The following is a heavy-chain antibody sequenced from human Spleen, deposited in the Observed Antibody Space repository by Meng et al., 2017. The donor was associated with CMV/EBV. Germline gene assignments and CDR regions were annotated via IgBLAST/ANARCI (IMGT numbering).Heavy chain of an antibody. CDR1: GFTFSAFS. J-gene: IGHJ6*02. Sequence: GESMKISCAASGFTFSAFSMNWVRQAPGKGLEWVSSISTTSSYIYYADSLKGRFTISRDKGKNTLYLQISSLRVEDTAVYYCAGFGVTITNGLDVWGQGTTVTVSS. CDR2: ISTTSSYI. D-gene: IGHD3-3*01. V-gene: IGHV3-21*01. CDR3: AGFGVTITNGLDV.